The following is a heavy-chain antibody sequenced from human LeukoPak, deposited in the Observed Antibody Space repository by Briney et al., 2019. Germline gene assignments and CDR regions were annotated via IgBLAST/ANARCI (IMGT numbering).Heavy chain of an antibody. Sequence: SETLSLTCTVSGGSISSYYWSWIRQPPGKGLEWIGYIYYSGSTNYNPSLKSRVTISVDTSKNQFSLKLSPVTAADTAVYYCARDYYDSSGYSNWFDPWGQGTLVTVSS. CDR3: ARDYYDSSGYSNWFDP. CDR1: GGSISSYY. J-gene: IGHJ5*02. V-gene: IGHV4-59*12. D-gene: IGHD3-22*01. CDR2: IYYSGST.